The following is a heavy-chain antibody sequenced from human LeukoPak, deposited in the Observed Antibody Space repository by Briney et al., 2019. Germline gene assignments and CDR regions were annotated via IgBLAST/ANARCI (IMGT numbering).Heavy chain of an antibody. Sequence: SETLSLTGAVYGGSFSGYYWSWIGQPPGKGREWCGEINHSGSTKHNPSLKSRVTISVDTSKNQFSLKLSSVTAADTAGYYCAGGRLRYNYWGQGTLVTVSS. J-gene: IGHJ4*02. CDR3: AGGRLRYNY. V-gene: IGHV4-34*01. CDR1: GGSFSGYY. D-gene: IGHD4-17*01. CDR2: INHSGST.